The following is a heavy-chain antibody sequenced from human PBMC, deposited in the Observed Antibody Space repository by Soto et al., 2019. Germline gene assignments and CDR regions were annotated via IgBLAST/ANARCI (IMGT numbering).Heavy chain of an antibody. CDR3: AAPSDMTTMTTVGYYYYYMDV. CDR2: IYSGGST. CDR1: GFSVSSNY. V-gene: IGHV3-53*04. Sequence: GGSLTLSCAASGFSVSSNYMSWVRQPPGKGLEWVSVIYSGGSTYYAASVKGRFTISRHNSKNTLYLQMSSLRAEDTAVYYWAAPSDMTTMTTVGYYYYYMDVWAKGTTVTVSS. D-gene: IGHD4-17*01. J-gene: IGHJ6*03.